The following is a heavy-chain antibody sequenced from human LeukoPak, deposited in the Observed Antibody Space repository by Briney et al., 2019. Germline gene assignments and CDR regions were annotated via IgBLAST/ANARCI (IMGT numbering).Heavy chain of an antibody. V-gene: IGHV3-7*01. D-gene: IGHD5-24*01. CDR2: IKQDGSEK. CDR3: ANGDGFDY. Sequence: PGGSLRLSCATSEFTFGTYWMSWVRQAPGKGLEWVANIKQDGSEKYYVDSVKGRFTISRDNAKNSLYSQMNSLRAEDTAVYYCANGDGFDYWGQGTLVTVSS. CDR1: EFTFGTYW. J-gene: IGHJ4*02.